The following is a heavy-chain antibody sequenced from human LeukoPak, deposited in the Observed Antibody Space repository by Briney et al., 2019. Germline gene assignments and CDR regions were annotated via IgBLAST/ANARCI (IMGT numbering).Heavy chain of an antibody. Sequence: GGSLRLSCAASGFTFDDYAMHWVRQAPGKGLEWVSGISWRSDSVDYADSVKGRFTISRDNAKSSLYLQMNSLRADNTALYYCAKDWSYGGNSWKYFGSWGQGTLVTVSS. CDR1: GFTFDDYA. J-gene: IGHJ4*02. V-gene: IGHV3-9*01. D-gene: IGHD4-23*01. CDR3: AKDWSYGGNSWKYFGS. CDR2: ISWRSDSV.